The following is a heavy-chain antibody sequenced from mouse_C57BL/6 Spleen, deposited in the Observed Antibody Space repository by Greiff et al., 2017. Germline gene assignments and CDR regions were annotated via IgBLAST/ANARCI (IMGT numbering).Heavy chain of an antibody. Sequence: EVQGVESGPELVKPGASVKIPCKASGYTFTDYNMAWVKQSHGKSLEWIGDINPNNGGTIYNQKFKGKATLTVDKSSSTAYMELRSLTSEDTAVXYCARSLYYYGSGLYWYFDVWGTGTTVTVSS. CDR1: GYTFTDYN. V-gene: IGHV1-18*01. J-gene: IGHJ1*03. CDR3: ARSLYYYGSGLYWYFDV. CDR2: INPNNGGT. D-gene: IGHD1-1*01.